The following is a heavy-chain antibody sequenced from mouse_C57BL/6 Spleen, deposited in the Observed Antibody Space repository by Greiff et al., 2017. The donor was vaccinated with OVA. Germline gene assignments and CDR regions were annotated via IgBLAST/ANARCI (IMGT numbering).Heavy chain of an antibody. V-gene: IGHV1-80*01. CDR2: IYPGDGDT. CDR1: GYAFSSYW. D-gene: IGHD2-1*01. J-gene: IGHJ3*01. CDR3: AREGAYGNCGAWFAY. Sequence: QVQLQQSGAELVKPGASVKISCKASGYAFSSYWMNWVKQRPGKGLEWIGQIYPGDGDTNYHGKFKGKATLTADKSSSTAYLQLSSLTSEDSAVYVCAREGAYGNCGAWFAYWGKGTLVTVSA.